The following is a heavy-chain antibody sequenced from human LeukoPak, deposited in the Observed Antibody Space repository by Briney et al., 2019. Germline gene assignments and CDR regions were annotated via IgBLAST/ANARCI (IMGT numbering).Heavy chain of an antibody. Sequence: ASVKVSCKASGGTFSSYAISWVRQAPGQGLEWMGGIIPIFGTANYAQKFQGRVTITADESTSTAYMELSSLRSEDTAVYYCARGTQTXYDFWSGFDYWGQGTLVTVSS. J-gene: IGHJ4*02. CDR2: IIPIFGTA. V-gene: IGHV1-69*01. D-gene: IGHD3-3*01. CDR3: ARGTQTXYDFWSGFDY. CDR1: GGTFSSYA.